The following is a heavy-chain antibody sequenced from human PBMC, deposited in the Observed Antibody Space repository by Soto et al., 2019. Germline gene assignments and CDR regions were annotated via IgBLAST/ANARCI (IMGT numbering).Heavy chain of an antibody. D-gene: IGHD3-16*01. Sequence: EVQLVESGGGLVQPGGSLRLPCAASGFTFSTYWMTWVRQPPGKGLEWVASINQDGSERYYVDSVRGRFTISRDNAKNSLYLQMNSLRAEDTAVYYCVCGGNFFVYWGQGTLVTGSP. CDR3: VCGGNFFVY. CDR1: GFTFSTYW. V-gene: IGHV3-7*01. J-gene: IGHJ4*02. CDR2: INQDGSER.